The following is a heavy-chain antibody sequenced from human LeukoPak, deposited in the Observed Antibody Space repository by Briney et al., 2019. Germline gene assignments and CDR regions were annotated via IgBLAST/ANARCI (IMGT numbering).Heavy chain of an antibody. CDR2: IYYSGST. Sequence: PSETLSLTCTVSGGSISSYYWGWIRQPPGKGLEWIGSIYYSGSTYYSPSLKSRVTILVDTSKNQFSLKLSSVTAADTAVYYCARGGTIVPDSTFDYWGQGTLVTVSS. D-gene: IGHD3-10*01. V-gene: IGHV4-39*07. J-gene: IGHJ4*02. CDR3: ARGGTIVPDSTFDY. CDR1: GGSISSYY.